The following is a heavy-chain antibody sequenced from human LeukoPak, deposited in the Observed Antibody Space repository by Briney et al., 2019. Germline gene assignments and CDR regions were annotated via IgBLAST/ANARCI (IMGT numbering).Heavy chain of an antibody. V-gene: IGHV4-39*01. Sequence: SETLSLTCTVSGGSIGSSPYYWGWIRRPPGKGLEWIGSIFHTGNTYYNPALKSRVTISVDTSQNQFSLKLSSVTAADTAVYYCARQSLLCGDDPWGQGTLVTVSS. D-gene: IGHD2-21*01. CDR3: ARQSLLCGDDP. J-gene: IGHJ5*02. CDR1: GGSIGSSPYY. CDR2: IFHTGNT.